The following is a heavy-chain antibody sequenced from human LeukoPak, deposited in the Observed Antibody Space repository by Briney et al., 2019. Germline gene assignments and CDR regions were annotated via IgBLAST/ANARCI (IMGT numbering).Heavy chain of an antibody. CDR1: GYTLTELS. D-gene: IGHD6-19*01. CDR3: ATEASSSGWYGLFDY. CDR2: FDPEDGET. V-gene: IGHV1-24*01. Sequence: ASVKVSCKVSGYTLTELSMHWVRQAPGKGLERMGGFDPEDGETIYAQKFQGRVTMTEDTSTDTAYMELSSLRSEDTAVYYCATEASSSGWYGLFDYWGQGTLVTVSS. J-gene: IGHJ4*02.